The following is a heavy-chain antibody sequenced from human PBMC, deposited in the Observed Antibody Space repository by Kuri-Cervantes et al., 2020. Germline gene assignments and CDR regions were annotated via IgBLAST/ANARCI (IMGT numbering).Heavy chain of an antibody. CDR3: ARDAVTATTARVFDY. CDR1: GGTFSSYA. D-gene: IGHD1-26*01. J-gene: IGHJ4*02. Sequence: SVKVSCKASGGTFSSYAISWVRQAPGQRREWMGGIIPIFGTSNYAQKFQGRVTITADESTSTAYMELSSLRSEDTAVYYCARDAVTATTARVFDYWGQGTLVTVSS. V-gene: IGHV1-69*13. CDR2: IIPIFGTS.